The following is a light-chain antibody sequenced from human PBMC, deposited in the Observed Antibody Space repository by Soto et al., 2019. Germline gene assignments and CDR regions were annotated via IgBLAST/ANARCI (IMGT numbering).Light chain of an antibody. CDR1: QSVSSN. V-gene: IGKV3-15*01. CDR2: GAS. CDR3: QQYNNWWT. Sequence: EIVMTQSPATLSVSPGERATLSCRASQSVSSNLAWYQQEPGQAPRLLIYGASTRATGIPARFTGSGSGTEFTLTISSLQFDDSAVYYCQQYNNWWTFGQGTKVDIK. J-gene: IGKJ1*01.